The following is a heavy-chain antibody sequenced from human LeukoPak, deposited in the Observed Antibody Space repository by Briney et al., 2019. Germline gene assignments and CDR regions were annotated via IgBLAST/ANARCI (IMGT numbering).Heavy chain of an antibody. CDR1: GFTFSRYA. CDR2: ISGSGDGT. J-gene: IGHJ4*02. V-gene: IGHV3-23*01. D-gene: IGHD5-18*01. CDR3: AKVLTIQLWDPSDY. Sequence: PGGSLRLSCAASGFTFSRYAMSWVRQAPGKGLEWVSLISGSGDGTYYADSVKGRFTISRDNSKNTLYLQMNSLRAEDTAVYYCAKVLTIQLWDPSDYWGQGTLVTVSS.